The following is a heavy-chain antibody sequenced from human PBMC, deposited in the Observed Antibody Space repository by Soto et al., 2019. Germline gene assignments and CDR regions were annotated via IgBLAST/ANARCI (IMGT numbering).Heavy chain of an antibody. D-gene: IGHD6-19*01. Sequence: QVQLQESGPGLVEPSETLSLTCTVSGGSISSYYWSWVRQPPGKGLEWVAYVHYSGTTNSNPSLKSRVTISLDASKNQFSLKLTSVTAADTAVYYCATTTSNGWSDYWGQGSLVTVSS. CDR1: GGSISSYY. V-gene: IGHV4-59*01. J-gene: IGHJ4*02. CDR3: ATTTSNGWSDY. CDR2: VHYSGTT.